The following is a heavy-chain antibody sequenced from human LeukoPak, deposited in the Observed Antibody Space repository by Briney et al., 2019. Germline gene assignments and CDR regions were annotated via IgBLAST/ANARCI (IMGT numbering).Heavy chain of an antibody. CDR3: ARREYSSGWLDY. J-gene: IGHJ4*02. V-gene: IGHV4-59*01. Sequence: SETLSLTCTVSGGSISSYYWSWIRQPPGKGLEWIGYIYYSGSTNYNPSLKSRVTISVDTSKNQFFLKLSSVTAADTAVYYCARREYSSGWLDYWGQGTLVTVSS. CDR1: GGSISSYY. CDR2: IYYSGST. D-gene: IGHD6-19*01.